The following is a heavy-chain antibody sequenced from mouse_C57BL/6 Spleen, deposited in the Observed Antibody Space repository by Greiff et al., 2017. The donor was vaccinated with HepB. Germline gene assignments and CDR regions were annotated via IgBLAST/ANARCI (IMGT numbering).Heavy chain of an antibody. J-gene: IGHJ3*01. Sequence: QVQLQQSGPELVKPGASVKLSCKASGYTFTSYDINWVKQRPGQGLEWIGWIYPGDGSTKYNEKFKGKATLTVDTSSSTAYMELHRLTSEDSAVYFCARLDDYDGAWFAYWGQGTLVTVSA. CDR1: GYTFTSYD. CDR3: ARLDDYDGAWFAY. CDR2: IYPGDGST. V-gene: IGHV1-85*01. D-gene: IGHD2-4*01.